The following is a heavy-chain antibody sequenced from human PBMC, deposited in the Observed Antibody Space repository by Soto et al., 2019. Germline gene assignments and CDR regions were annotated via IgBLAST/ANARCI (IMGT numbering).Heavy chain of an antibody. CDR2: ISPSSGGT. CDR3: TRSIITTAGTAAFDL. J-gene: IGHJ3*01. D-gene: IGHD6-13*01. V-gene: IGHV1-46*03. CDR1: GYTFTSYY. Sequence: QVQLVQSGAEVKKPGASVRVSCKASGYTFTSYYIHWVRQAPGHGPEWMGMISPSSGGTDYAQKXQXXXTXXRDTSTSTVYMELSSLRSEDTAVYYCTRSIITTAGTAAFDLWGQGTLVTVSS.